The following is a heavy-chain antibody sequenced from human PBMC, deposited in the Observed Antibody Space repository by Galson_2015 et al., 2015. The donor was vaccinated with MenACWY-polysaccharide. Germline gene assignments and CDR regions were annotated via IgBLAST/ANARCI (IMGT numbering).Heavy chain of an antibody. CDR1: GFSFGAYS. V-gene: IGHV3-48*01. D-gene: IGHD3-16*01. CDR2: ISRSGSTI. Sequence: SLRLSCAASGFSFGAYSMSWVRQAPGKGLEWVSYISRSGSTIYYADFVKGRFTMSRDNAKNSLYLQMNSLRAEDTAVYYCARRGVKWGQGTTVTVSS. J-gene: IGHJ6*02. CDR3: ARRGVK.